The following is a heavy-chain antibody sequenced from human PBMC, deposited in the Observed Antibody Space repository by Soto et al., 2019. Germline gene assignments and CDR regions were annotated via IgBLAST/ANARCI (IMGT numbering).Heavy chain of an antibody. V-gene: IGHV1-69*01. J-gene: IGHJ4*02. D-gene: IGHD3-16*02. CDR2: IIPIFGTA. CDR1: GVTFSSYA. Sequence: QVQLVQSGAEVKKPGSSVKVSCKASGVTFSSYAISWVRQAPGQGLEWMGGIIPIFGTANYVQQFQGRVTITADESTSTAHMALSSLGSEDTAVYYCALALNYDYVWGSYRFWGQGTLVTVSS. CDR3: ALALNYDYVWGSYRF.